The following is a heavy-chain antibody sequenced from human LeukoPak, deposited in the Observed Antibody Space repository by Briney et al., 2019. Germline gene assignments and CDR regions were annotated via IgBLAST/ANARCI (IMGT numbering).Heavy chain of an antibody. D-gene: IGHD5-18*01. CDR3: ARAVRGYSYILDH. Sequence: GGSLRLSCVVSGFLVNNHYMSWVRQAPGKGLEWVSIIYSDGSTYYADSVKGRFTISRDNSMNTLFLLMNSLRAEDTAVYYCARAVRGYSYILDHWGQGALVTVSS. CDR1: GFLVNNHY. J-gene: IGHJ4*02. CDR2: IYSDGST. V-gene: IGHV3-53*01.